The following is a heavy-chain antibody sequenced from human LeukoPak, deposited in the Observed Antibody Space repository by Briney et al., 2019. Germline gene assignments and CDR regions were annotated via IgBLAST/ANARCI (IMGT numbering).Heavy chain of an antibody. Sequence: SVKVSCKASGGTFSSYAISWVRQAPGQGLEWMGGIIPIFGTANYAQKFQGRVTITTDESTSTAYMELSSLRSEDTAVYYCASQRIAARRPLDYWGQGTLVTVSS. CDR1: GGTFSSYA. CDR3: ASQRIAARRPLDY. J-gene: IGHJ4*02. V-gene: IGHV1-69*05. D-gene: IGHD6-6*01. CDR2: IIPIFGTA.